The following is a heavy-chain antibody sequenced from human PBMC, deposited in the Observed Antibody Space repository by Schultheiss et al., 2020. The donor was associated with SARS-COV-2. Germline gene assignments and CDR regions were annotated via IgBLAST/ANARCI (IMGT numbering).Heavy chain of an antibody. CDR1: GFTFSSYS. CDR3: ARLDSAYYISRSWIDP. Sequence: GGSLRLSCATSGFTFSSYSMIWVRQAPGKGLECVSYISSSSSTIYYADSVKGRFTISRDNAKNSLYLQMNSLRDEDTAVYYCARLDSAYYISRSWIDPWGQGTLVTVSS. J-gene: IGHJ5*02. D-gene: IGHD1-26*01. CDR2: ISSSSSTI. V-gene: IGHV3-48*02.